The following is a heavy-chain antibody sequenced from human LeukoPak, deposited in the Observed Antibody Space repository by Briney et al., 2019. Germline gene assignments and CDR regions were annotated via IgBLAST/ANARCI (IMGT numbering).Heavy chain of an antibody. D-gene: IGHD2-15*01. CDR2: IYPVDSDI. CDR3: ARQEYCSGGSCYTWFDP. J-gene: IGHJ5*02. CDR1: GYSINNYW. V-gene: IGHV5-51*01. Sequence: GESLTISCKGSGYSINNYWIGWVRQMPGKGLEWMGIIYPVDSDIRYSPSFQGQVTISADKSISTAYLQWSSLKASDTAIYYCARQEYCSGGSCYTWFDPWGQGTLVIVSS.